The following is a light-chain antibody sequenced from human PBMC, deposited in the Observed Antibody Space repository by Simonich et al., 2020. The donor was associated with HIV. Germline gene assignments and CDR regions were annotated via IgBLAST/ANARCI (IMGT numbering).Light chain of an antibody. Sequence: DIQMTQSPSTLSASVGERVTITCRASQSISSWLAWYRQKPGKAPKFLIYKASSLESGVPSRFSGSGSGTDFTLTISSLQAEDVAVYYCQQYYSTPITFGQGTRLEIK. V-gene: IGKV1-5*03. CDR2: KAS. CDR1: QSISSW. CDR3: QQYYSTPIT. J-gene: IGKJ5*01.